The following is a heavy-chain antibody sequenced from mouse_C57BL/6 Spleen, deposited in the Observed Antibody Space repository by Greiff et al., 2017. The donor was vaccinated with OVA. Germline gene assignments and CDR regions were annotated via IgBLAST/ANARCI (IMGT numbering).Heavy chain of an antibody. J-gene: IGHJ4*01. CDR3: AHDGYLSYYYAIDY. CDR2: IGPGSGST. D-gene: IGHD2-3*01. V-gene: IGHV1-77*01. CDR1: GYTFTAYY. Sequence: VQLQQSGAELVKPGASVKISCKASGYTFTAYYINWVKQRPGQGLEWIGKIGPGSGSTYYNEKFKGKATMTADKSSSTAYMQLSSLTSEDSAVYFCAHDGYLSYYYAIDYWGQGTSVTVSS.